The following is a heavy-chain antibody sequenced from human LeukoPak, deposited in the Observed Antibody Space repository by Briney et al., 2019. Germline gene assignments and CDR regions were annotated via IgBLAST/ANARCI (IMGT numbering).Heavy chain of an antibody. V-gene: IGHV3-48*04. CDR2: ISSGGIII. CDR3: VRDQEMTGAFDI. J-gene: IGHJ3*02. CDR1: GITFSDYS. Sequence: PGGSLRLSCAASGITFSDYSMNWVRQAPGKGLEWVSYISSGGIIIYYADSVEGRFTISRDNAKNSLYLQMNSLRAEDTAVYYCVRDQEMTGAFDIWGQGTVVTVSS.